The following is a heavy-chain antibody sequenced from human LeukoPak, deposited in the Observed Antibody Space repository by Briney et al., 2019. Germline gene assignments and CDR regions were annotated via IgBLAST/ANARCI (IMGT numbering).Heavy chain of an antibody. CDR3: ASMGIAAAGTWFDH. CDR2: IYTSGST. J-gene: IGHJ5*02. CDR1: GGSISGYY. V-gene: IGHV4-4*09. D-gene: IGHD6-13*01. Sequence: SETLSLTCTVSGGSISGYYWSWIRQPPGKGLEWIGYIYTSGSTNYNPSLKSRVTISVDTSKNQFSLKLSSVTAADTAVYYCASMGIAAAGTWFDHWGQGTLVTVSS.